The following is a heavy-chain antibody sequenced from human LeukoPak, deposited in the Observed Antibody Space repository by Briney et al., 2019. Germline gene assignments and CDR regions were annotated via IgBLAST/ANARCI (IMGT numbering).Heavy chain of an antibody. CDR2: INHSGST. CDR1: GGSFSGCC. CDR3: ARIIAVAVYYYYYYMDV. Sequence: SETLSLTCAVYGGSFSGCCWNWIRQPPGKGLEWIGEINHSGSTNYNPSLKSRVTISGDTSKNQFSLKLSSVTAADTAVYYCARIIAVAVYYYYYYMDVWGKGTTVTISS. D-gene: IGHD6-19*01. J-gene: IGHJ6*03. V-gene: IGHV4-34*01.